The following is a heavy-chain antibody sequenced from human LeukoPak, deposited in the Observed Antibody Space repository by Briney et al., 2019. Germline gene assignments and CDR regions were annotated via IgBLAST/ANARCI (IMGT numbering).Heavy chain of an antibody. Sequence: GASVKVSCKASGYTFTSYDINWVRQATGQGLEWMGWMNPNSGNTGYAQKFQGRVTITRNTSISTAYMELSSLRSEDTAVYYCARDNYDSNNFDYWGQGTLVTVSS. CDR2: MNPNSGNT. CDR3: ARDNYDSNNFDY. J-gene: IGHJ4*02. D-gene: IGHD3-22*01. V-gene: IGHV1-8*03. CDR1: GYTFTSYD.